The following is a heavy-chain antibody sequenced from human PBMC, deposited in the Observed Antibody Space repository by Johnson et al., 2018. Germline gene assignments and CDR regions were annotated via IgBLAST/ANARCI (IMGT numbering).Heavy chain of an antibody. CDR3: GGDVGRGSDACDI. CDR2: IWYDGSNK. Sequence: QVQLVQSGGGVLQPGRSLRLSCAASGFTFSSYGINWVRQAPGKGLEWVAVIWYDGSNKYYADSVKGRFTISRDNSKNTLYVHRNSLRAEETAVYYCGGDVGRGSDACDIWGQGTMVTVA. V-gene: IGHV3-33*01. D-gene: IGHD3-10*01. J-gene: IGHJ3*02. CDR1: GFTFSSYG.